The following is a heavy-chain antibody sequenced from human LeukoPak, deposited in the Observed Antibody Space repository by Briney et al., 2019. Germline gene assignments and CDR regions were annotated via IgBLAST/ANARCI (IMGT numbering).Heavy chain of an antibody. V-gene: IGHV4-59*01. D-gene: IGHD1-1*01. Sequence: ASETLSLTCTVSVGSISSYYWSWIRQPPGKGLEWIGYIYYSGSTNYNPSLKSRVTISVDTSKNQFSLKLSSVTAADTAVYYCASGMEMTLFDYWGQGTLVTVSS. CDR2: IYYSGST. CDR1: VGSISSYY. CDR3: ASGMEMTLFDY. J-gene: IGHJ4*02.